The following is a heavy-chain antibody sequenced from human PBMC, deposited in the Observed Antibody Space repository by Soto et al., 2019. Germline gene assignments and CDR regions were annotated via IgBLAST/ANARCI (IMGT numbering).Heavy chain of an antibody. J-gene: IGHJ6*03. Sequence: VASVKVSCKASGYTFTSYDINWVRQATGQGLEWMGWMNPNSGNTGYAQKFQGRVTMTRNTSISTAYMELSSLRSEDTAVYYCARVGGGTAGYYMDVWGKGTTVTVSS. CDR3: ARVGGGTAGYYMDV. CDR1: GYTFTSYD. D-gene: IGHD3-16*01. V-gene: IGHV1-8*01. CDR2: MNPNSGNT.